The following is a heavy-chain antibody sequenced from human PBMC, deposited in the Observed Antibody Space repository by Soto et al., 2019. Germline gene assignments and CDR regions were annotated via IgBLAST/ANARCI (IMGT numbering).Heavy chain of an antibody. CDR3: AKAGYNTAYYYYGMDV. CDR2: ISGSGGST. Sequence: EVQLLESGGGLVQPGGSLRLSCAASGFTFSSYAMSWVRQAPGKGLEWVSAISGSGGSTYYADSVKGRFTISRDNSKNTLYLQMNSLRAEDTAVYYCAKAGYNTAYYYYGMDVWGQGTTVTVSS. V-gene: IGHV3-23*01. J-gene: IGHJ6*02. CDR1: GFTFSSYA. D-gene: IGHD5-12*01.